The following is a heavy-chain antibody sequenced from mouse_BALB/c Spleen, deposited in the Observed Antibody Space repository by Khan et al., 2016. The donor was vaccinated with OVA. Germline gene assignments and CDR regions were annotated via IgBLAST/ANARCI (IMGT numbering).Heavy chain of an antibody. D-gene: IGHD4-1*01. CDR3: AREASSWDFSFPY. Sequence: VQLQQSGPELVEPGASVKMSCKASGYTFTNFVIHWVKQKPGQGLEWIGYINPDNAGTRYNEKFKGKATLTSDISSTSAYMELLSLTSEDSAVYYCAREASSWDFSFPYWGQGTLVTDSA. V-gene: IGHV1S136*01. CDR2: INPDNAGT. CDR1: GYTFTNFV. J-gene: IGHJ3*01.